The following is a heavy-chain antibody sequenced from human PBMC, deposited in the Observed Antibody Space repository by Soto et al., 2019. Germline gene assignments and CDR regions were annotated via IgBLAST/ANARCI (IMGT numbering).Heavy chain of an antibody. D-gene: IGHD2-2*01. Sequence: GGSLRLSCAASGFTFSSYAMSWVRQAPGKGLEWVSAISGSGGSTYYADSVKGRFTISRDNSKNTLYLQMNSLRAEDMAVYYCAKDRSSTSCYAFDYSGQGPLVTVSS. J-gene: IGHJ4*02. CDR1: GFTFSSYA. CDR2: ISGSGGST. V-gene: IGHV3-23*01. CDR3: AKDRSSTSCYAFDY.